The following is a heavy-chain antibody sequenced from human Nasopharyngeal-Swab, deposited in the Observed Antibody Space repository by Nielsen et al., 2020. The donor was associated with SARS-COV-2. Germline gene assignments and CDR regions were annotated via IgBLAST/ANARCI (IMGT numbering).Heavy chain of an antibody. CDR1: GFTFSDYY. Sequence: GGSLRLSCAASGFTFSDYYMSWVRQAPGKGLEWVSVIYSGGSTYYADSVKGRFTISRDNSKNTLYLQMNSLRAEDTAVYYCASSEGSGPLWYFDLWGRGTLVTVSS. D-gene: IGHD6-19*01. CDR3: ASSEGSGPLWYFDL. V-gene: IGHV3-53*01. J-gene: IGHJ2*01. CDR2: IYSGGST.